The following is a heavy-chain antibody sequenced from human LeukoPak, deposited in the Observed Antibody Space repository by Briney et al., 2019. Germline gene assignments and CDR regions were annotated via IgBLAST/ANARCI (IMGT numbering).Heavy chain of an antibody. J-gene: IGHJ4*02. CDR1: GFTFSSYE. V-gene: IGHV3-48*03. Sequence: PGGSLRLSCAASGFTFSSYEMNWVRQAPGKGLEWVSYISSSGSTIYYADSVKGRFTISRDNAKNSLYLQMNSLRAEDTAVYYCARIDSGSYYEYYFDYWGQGTLVTVSS. CDR2: ISSSGSTI. CDR3: ARIDSGSYYEYYFDY. D-gene: IGHD1-26*01.